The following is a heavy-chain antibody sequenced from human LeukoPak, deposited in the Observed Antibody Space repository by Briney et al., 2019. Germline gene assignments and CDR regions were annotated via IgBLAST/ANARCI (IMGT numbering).Heavy chain of an antibody. CDR2: IHYSGST. D-gene: IGHD3-10*01. CDR3: ARLVWLGESPGSWFDS. Sequence: SETLSLTCSVSGGSITSHFWSWIRQPPGKGLEWIGYIHYSGSTNYNPSLKSRVTISPDTSRNQLFLKLNSVTAADTAVYYCARLVWLGESPGSWFDSWGQGTLVTVSS. J-gene: IGHJ5*01. V-gene: IGHV4-59*11. CDR1: GGSITSHF.